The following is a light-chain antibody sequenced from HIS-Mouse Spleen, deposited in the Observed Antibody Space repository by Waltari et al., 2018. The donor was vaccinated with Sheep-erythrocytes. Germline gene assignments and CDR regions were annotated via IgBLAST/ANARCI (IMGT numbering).Light chain of an antibody. Sequence: QSALTQPASVSGSPGQSITISCTGTSSYVGSSNLVSWYQQHPGKAPKLMIYEGSKRPSGVSNRFSGSKSGDTASLTISGLQAEDEADYYCCSYAGSSTYVVFGGGTKLTVL. J-gene: IGLJ2*01. V-gene: IGLV2-23*01. CDR3: CSYAGSSTYVV. CDR2: EGS. CDR1: SSYVGSSNL.